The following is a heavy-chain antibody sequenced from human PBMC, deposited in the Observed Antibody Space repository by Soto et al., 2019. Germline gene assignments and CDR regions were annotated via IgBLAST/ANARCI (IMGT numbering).Heavy chain of an antibody. CDR1: GFTFSSYS. V-gene: IGHV3-48*01. D-gene: IGHD2-2*01. CDR2: ISSSSSTI. CDR3: AREYCSSTSCNFDY. J-gene: IGHJ4*02. Sequence: TGGSLRLSCAASGFTFSSYSMNWVRQAPGKGLEWVSYISSSSSTIYYADSVKGRFTISRDNAKNSLYLQMNSLRAEDTAVYYCAREYCSSTSCNFDYWGQGTLVTVSS.